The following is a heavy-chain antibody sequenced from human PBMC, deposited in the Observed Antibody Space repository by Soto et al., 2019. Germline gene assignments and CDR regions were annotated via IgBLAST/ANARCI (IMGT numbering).Heavy chain of an antibody. Sequence: GESLKLSCQASGYGFSSSWIAWARHSPGKGLEWMGIVYPGDSETRYSPSFRGQVTLSADTSTSTAFLQWNRLKASDTGIYYCSKHVENSGDPYAFDEWGQGPPGDVSS. CDR2: VYPGDSET. CDR1: GYGFSSSW. D-gene: IGHD3-10*01. J-gene: IGHJ4*02. V-gene: IGHV5-51*01. CDR3: SKHVENSGDPYAFDE.